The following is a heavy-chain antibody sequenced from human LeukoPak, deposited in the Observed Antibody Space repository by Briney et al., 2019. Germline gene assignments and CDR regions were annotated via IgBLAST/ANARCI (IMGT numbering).Heavy chain of an antibody. CDR3: ARERGRGRDSPWFDY. J-gene: IGHJ4*02. CDR1: GFIVSGDF. V-gene: IGHV3-53*01. Sequence: GRSLRLSCAASGFIVSGDFMSWVRQAPGKGLEWVSAIYSDGSTYYADSVKGRFTISRDNSKNALDLQMTGLRAEDTAVYYCARERGRGRDSPWFDYWGQGTLVTVSS. CDR2: IYSDGST. D-gene: IGHD1-26*01.